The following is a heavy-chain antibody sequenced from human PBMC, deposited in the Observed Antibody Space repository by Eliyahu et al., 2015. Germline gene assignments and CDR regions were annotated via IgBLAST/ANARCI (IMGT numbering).Heavy chain of an antibody. J-gene: IGHJ5*02. D-gene: IGHD2-2*03. CDR3: ARLHSIGYCSSTACWNNWFDP. Sequence: QVQLQQWGAGLLKPSETLSLTCXVHGGSFXGYFWSWIRQPPGKGLXWIGQIDHSGSTNYTPSLKNRVTISLDTSKNQFSLKLRSVTAADTAVYYCARLHSIGYCSSTACWNNWFDPWGQGTLVTVSS. CDR1: GGSFXGYF. V-gene: IGHV4-34*01. CDR2: IDHSGST.